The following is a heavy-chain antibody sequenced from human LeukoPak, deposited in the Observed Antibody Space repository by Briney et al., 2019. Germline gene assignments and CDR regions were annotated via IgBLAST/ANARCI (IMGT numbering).Heavy chain of an antibody. CDR3: ARERRSGSSSNDAFDI. J-gene: IGHJ3*02. Sequence: GASVKVSCRASGYTFTSYDINWVRQATGQGLEWMGWMNPNSGNTGYAQKFQGRVTITRNTSISTAYMELSSLRSEDTAVYYCARERRSGSSSNDAFDIWAKGQWSPSLQ. D-gene: IGHD1-26*01. V-gene: IGHV1-8*03. CDR1: GYTFTSYD. CDR2: MNPNSGNT.